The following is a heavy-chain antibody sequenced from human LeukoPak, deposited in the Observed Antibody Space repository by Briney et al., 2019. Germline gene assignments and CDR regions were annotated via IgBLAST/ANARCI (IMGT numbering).Heavy chain of an antibody. CDR2: INHSGST. V-gene: IGHV4-34*01. J-gene: IGHJ4*02. D-gene: IGHD6-19*01. CDR1: GGSFSDYF. Sequence: SETLSLTCAVYGGSFSDYFWGWIRQPPGKGLEWIGEINHSGSTNYNPPLKSRVTISVDTSKNQFSLKLSSVTAADTAVYYCASTTAQWLESWGQGTLVTVSS. CDR3: ASTTAQWLES.